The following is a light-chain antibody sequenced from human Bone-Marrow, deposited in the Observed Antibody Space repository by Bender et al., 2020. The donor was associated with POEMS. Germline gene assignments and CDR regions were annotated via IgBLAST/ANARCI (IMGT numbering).Light chain of an antibody. CDR3: QAWDTYSVI. Sequence: SYEVTQPPSVSVSPGQTASITCSGDDLGDKYVAWYQQKPGQSPVLVIYQDTKRPSGFPARFSGSNSGNTATLTISGTQAMDEADYYCQAWDTYSVIFGGGTKLTVL. J-gene: IGLJ2*01. CDR1: DLGDKY. CDR2: QDT. V-gene: IGLV3-1*01.